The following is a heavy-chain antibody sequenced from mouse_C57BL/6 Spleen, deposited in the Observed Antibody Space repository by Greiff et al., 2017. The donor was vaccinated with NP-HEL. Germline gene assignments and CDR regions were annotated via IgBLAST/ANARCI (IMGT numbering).Heavy chain of an antibody. CDR1: GYTFTSYW. J-gene: IGHJ3*01. D-gene: IGHD1-1*01. CDR2: IDPSDSET. Sequence: QVQLQQPGAELVRPGSSVKLSCKASGYTFTSYWMHWVKQRPIQGLEWIGNIDPSDSETHYNQKFKDKATLTVDKSYSSANMQLSSLTSEYSCVYCCAINDGSSYEEFAYWGQGTLVTVSA. CDR3: AINDGSSYEEFAY. V-gene: IGHV1-52*01.